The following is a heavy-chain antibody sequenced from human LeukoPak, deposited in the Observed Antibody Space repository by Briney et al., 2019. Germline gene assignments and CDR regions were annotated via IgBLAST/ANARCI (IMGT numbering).Heavy chain of an antibody. CDR1: GYTLTELS. V-gene: IGHV1-24*01. CDR3: ATLQVDGSGNSYYCMDV. Sequence: ASVKVSCKVSGYTLTELSMHWVRQAPGKGLEWMGGFDPEDGETIYAQKFQGRVTMTEDTSTDTAYMELSSLRSEDTAVYYCATLQVDGSGNSYYCMDVWGKGTTVTVSS. D-gene: IGHD3-10*01. CDR2: FDPEDGET. J-gene: IGHJ6*03.